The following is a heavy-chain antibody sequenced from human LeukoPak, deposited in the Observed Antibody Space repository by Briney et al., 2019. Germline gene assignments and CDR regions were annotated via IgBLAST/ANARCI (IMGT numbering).Heavy chain of an antibody. J-gene: IGHJ4*02. V-gene: IGHV4-59*01. D-gene: IGHD2-15*01. CDR1: GGSFSSYY. Sequence: SETLSLTCTVPGGSFSSYYWSWIRQPPGKGLEWIGYIYYSGSTNYNPSLKSRVTISVDTSNNQFSLRLNSVTAADTAVYYCAREGGEGNFDYWGQGTLVTVSS. CDR3: AREGGEGNFDY. CDR2: IYYSGST.